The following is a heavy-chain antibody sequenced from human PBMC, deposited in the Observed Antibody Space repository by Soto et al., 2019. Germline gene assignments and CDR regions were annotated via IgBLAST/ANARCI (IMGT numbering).Heavy chain of an antibody. J-gene: IGHJ4*02. D-gene: IGHD3-22*01. V-gene: IGHV4-31*02. CDR2: IYYSGST. Sequence: NWVRQHPGKGLEWIGYIYYSGSTYYNPSLKSRVTISVDTSKNQFSLKLSSVTAADTAVYYCARWSRDYYDSSGYYPKYYFDYRGQGTLVTVSS. CDR3: ARWSRDYYDSSGYYPKYYFDY.